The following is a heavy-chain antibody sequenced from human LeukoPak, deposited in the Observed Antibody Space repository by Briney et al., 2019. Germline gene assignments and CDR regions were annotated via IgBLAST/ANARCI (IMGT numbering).Heavy chain of an antibody. D-gene: IGHD3-3*01. J-gene: IGHJ2*01. CDR2: MNPSRGNT. V-gene: IGHV1-8*02. CDR3: ARGRVTMFGPVGWYFDF. Sequence: ASVRVSCKVSGYTFTDYDINWVRQATGQGLEWMGWMNPSRGNTGYAQKFQDRFTITRVTSISTIYMELRSLRSEDTAVYFCARGRVTMFGPVGWYFDFWGRGTPLTVSS. CDR1: GYTFTDYD.